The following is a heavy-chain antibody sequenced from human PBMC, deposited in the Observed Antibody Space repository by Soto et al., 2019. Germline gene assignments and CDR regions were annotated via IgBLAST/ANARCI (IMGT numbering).Heavy chain of an antibody. CDR2: ISSSGSTI. Sequence: PGGSLRLSCAASGFTFSSYEMNWVRQAPGKGLEWVSYISSSGSTIYYADSVKGRFTISRDNAKNSLYLQMNSLRAEDTAVYYCARDSPVESDGQNCSGGSCYGVYYYYYYGMDVWGQGTTVTVSS. CDR3: ARDSPVESDGQNCSGGSCYGVYYYYYYGMDV. D-gene: IGHD2-15*01. V-gene: IGHV3-48*03. CDR1: GFTFSSYE. J-gene: IGHJ6*02.